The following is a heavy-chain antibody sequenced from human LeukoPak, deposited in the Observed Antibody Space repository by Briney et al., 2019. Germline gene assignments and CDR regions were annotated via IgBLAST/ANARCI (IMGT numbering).Heavy chain of an antibody. D-gene: IGHD6-19*01. CDR2: ISSSSSYI. CDR1: VFTSSSYS. V-gene: IGHV3-21*01. Sequence: GGSLRLSCAASVFTSSSYSMNWVRHAPGKGLEWVSSISSSSSYIYYTDSVKGRFTISRDNAKNTLYLQMNSLRAEDTAVYYCARDEQWLVRGDYYYYGLDVWGQGTTVTVSS. J-gene: IGHJ6*02. CDR3: ARDEQWLVRGDYYYYGLDV.